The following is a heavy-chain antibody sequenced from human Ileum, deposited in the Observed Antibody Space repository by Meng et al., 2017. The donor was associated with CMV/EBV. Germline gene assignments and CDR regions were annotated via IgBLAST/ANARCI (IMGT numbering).Heavy chain of an antibody. CDR3: TTGSAYSPPGQFHQ. J-gene: IGHJ4*02. Sequence: VSGGSISRANWLTWVRQTPGKGLEWIGEVYRGGNAMYNPSLQSRLTISVDDSTNQVSLRLRSVTAADTAMYYCTTGSAYSPPGQFHQWGQGTLVTVSS. CDR2: VYRGGNA. V-gene: IGHV4-4*02. D-gene: IGHD3-22*01. CDR1: GGSISRANW.